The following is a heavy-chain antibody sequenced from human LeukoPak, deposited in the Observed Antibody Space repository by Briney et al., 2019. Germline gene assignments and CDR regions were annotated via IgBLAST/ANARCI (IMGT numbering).Heavy chain of an antibody. Sequence: GGSLRLSFAASGFIFSSYSMNWVRQAPGKGVEWVSSISSSSSYIYYADSVKGRFTISRDNAKNSLYLQMNSLRAEDTAVYYCARDLWDAVTTTYFDYWGQGTLVTVSS. D-gene: IGHD4-17*01. J-gene: IGHJ4*02. CDR3: ARDLWDAVTTTYFDY. CDR2: ISSSSSYI. CDR1: GFIFSSYS. V-gene: IGHV3-21*01.